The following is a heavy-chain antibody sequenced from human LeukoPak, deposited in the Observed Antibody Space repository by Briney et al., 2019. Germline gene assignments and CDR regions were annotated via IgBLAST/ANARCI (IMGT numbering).Heavy chain of an antibody. CDR2: ISSSNTYI. D-gene: IGHD1/OR15-1a*01. J-gene: IGHJ6*02. V-gene: IGHV3-21*01. Sequence: GGSLRLSCAASGFTFSSYSMNWVRQAPGKGLEWVSSISSSNTYIYYADSVKGRFTISRDNAKNSLSLQMNSLRAEDTAVYYCAREALNMYYGMDVWGQGTTITVSS. CDR1: GFTFSSYS. CDR3: AREALNMYYGMDV.